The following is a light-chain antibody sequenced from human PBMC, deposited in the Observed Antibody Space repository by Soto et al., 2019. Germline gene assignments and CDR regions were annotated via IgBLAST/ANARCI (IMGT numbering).Light chain of an antibody. CDR2: AAS. J-gene: IGKJ1*01. Sequence: DIQMTQSPSSLSASVGDRVTITCRASQSISSYLNWYQQKPGKAPKLLIYAASSLQSGVTSRFSGSGSGTDFTLTISSLQHEDFATYYCQQSYSTLCTFGQGTKVEIK. CDR1: QSISSY. V-gene: IGKV1-39*01. CDR3: QQSYSTLCT.